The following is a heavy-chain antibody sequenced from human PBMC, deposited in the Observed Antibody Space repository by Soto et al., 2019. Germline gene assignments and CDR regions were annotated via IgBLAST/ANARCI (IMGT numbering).Heavy chain of an antibody. Sequence: LRLSCAASGFTFSNAWMSWVRQAPGKGLEWVGRIKSKTDGGTTDYAAPVKGRFTISRDDSKNTLYLQMNSLKTEDTAVYYCTTGWTATNYYYYGMDVWGQGATVTVSS. J-gene: IGHJ6*02. CDR1: GFTFSNAW. CDR3: TTGWTATNYYYYGMDV. CDR2: IKSKTDGGTT. D-gene: IGHD6-25*01. V-gene: IGHV3-15*01.